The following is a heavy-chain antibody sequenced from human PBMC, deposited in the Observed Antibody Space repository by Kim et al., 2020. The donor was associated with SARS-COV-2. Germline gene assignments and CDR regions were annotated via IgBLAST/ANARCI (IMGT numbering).Heavy chain of an antibody. D-gene: IGHD1-1*01. V-gene: IGHV3-33*01. CDR3: ARARSTRYYFDY. J-gene: IGHJ4*02. CDR2: IWYDGSNK. CDR1: GFTFSSYG. Sequence: GGSLRLSCAASGFTFSSYGMHWVRQAPGKGLEWVAVIWYDGSNKYYADSVKGRFTISRDNSKNTLYLQMNSLRAEDTAVYYCARARSTRYYFDYWGQGTLVTVSS.